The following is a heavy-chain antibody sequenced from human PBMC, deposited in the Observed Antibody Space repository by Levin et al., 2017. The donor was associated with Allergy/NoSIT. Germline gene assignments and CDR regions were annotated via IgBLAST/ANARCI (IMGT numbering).Heavy chain of an antibody. J-gene: IGHJ4*02. CDR1: GFTFSSYS. CDR3: ARAGVRGGYSGYDYGDY. V-gene: IGHV3-21*01. CDR2: ISSSSSYI. D-gene: IGHD5-12*01. Sequence: GGSLRLSCAASGFTFSSYSMNWVRQAPGKGLEWVSSISSSSSYIYYADSVKGRFTISRDNAKNSLYLQMNSLRAEDTAVYYCARAGVRGGYSGYDYGDYWGQGTLVTVSS.